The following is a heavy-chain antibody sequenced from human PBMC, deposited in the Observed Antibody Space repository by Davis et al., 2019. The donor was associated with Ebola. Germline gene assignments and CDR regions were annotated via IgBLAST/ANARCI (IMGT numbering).Heavy chain of an antibody. CDR1: GYTFRVYD. CDR2: MNPHTGYR. CDR3: ARGLMDSATLRAGWFDP. Sequence: AASVTVSCKASGYTFRVYDFNWVRQVAGQGLEWMGWMNPHTGYRAYAPKFQGRVSMTRNSSINTAYMELSGLTSEDTAVYYCARGLMDSATLRAGWFDPWGQGTLVTVSS. V-gene: IGHV1-8*01. J-gene: IGHJ5*02. D-gene: IGHD2/OR15-2a*01.